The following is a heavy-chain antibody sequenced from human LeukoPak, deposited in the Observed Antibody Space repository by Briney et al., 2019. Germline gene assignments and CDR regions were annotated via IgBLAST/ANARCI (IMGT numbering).Heavy chain of an antibody. D-gene: IGHD3-22*01. CDR3: ARAPSEVGGYYPEYFRH. V-gene: IGHV3-74*01. Sequence: GGSLRLSCEASGFTFSRYWMHWVRQAPGKGLVWVSRIKSDGNTNYADSVKGRFTISRDNAKNTVSLQMDGLRAEDTGVYYCARAPSEVGGYYPEYFRHWGQGTLVTVSS. CDR2: IKSDGNT. CDR1: GFTFSRYW. J-gene: IGHJ1*01.